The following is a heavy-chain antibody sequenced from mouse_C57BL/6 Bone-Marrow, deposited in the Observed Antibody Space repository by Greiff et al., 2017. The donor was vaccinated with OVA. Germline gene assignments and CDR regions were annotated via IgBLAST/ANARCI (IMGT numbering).Heavy chain of an antibody. CDR3: AMGWFPWFAY. D-gene: IGHD1-1*02. CDR1: GYTFTSYW. V-gene: IGHV1-74*01. Sequence: QVHVKQPGAELVKPGASVKVSCKASGYTFTSYWMHWVKQRPGQGLEWIGRIHPSDSDTNYNQKFKGKATLTVDKSSSTAYMQLSSLTSEDSAVYYCAMGWFPWFAYWGQGTLVTVSA. CDR2: IHPSDSDT. J-gene: IGHJ3*01.